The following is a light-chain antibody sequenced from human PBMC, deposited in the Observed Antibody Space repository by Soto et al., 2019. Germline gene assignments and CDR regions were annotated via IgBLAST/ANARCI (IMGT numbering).Light chain of an antibody. CDR1: SSDVGAYNY. J-gene: IGLJ1*01. CDR3: SSYTSSSTYV. Sequence: QSALTQPASVSGSPGQSITISCTGTSSDVGAYNYVSWYQQHPGKAPKLMIYDVNNRPSGVSNRFSGSKSGYTASLTISGXXVXXXADYYCSSYTSSSTYVFGTGTKLTVL. V-gene: IGLV2-14*03. CDR2: DVN.